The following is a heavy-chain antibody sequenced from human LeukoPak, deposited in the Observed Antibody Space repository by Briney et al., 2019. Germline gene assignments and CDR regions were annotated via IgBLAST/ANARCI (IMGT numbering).Heavy chain of an antibody. J-gene: IGHJ5*02. V-gene: IGHV3-30-3*01. CDR2: TSYDGSNK. CDR1: GFTFSSYA. Sequence: GRSLRLSCAASGFTFSSYAMHWVRQAPGKGLEWVAVTSYDGSNKYYADSVKGRFTISRDNSKNTLYLQMNSLRAEDTAVYYCARSIAVAEGWFDPWGQGTLVTVSS. CDR3: ARSIAVAEGWFDP. D-gene: IGHD6-19*01.